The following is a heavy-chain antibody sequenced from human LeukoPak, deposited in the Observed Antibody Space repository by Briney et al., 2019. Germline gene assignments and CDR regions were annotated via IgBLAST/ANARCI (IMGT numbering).Heavy chain of an antibody. J-gene: IGHJ4*02. D-gene: IGHD1-14*01. Sequence: GGSLRLSCAASGFTVSNSYMSWVRQAPGKGLEWVSVIYTGSLSYYTDSVKGRFTISRDKSNNTLYLQMNSLRDEDTAVYYCAREGGLTEGGFDYWGQGTLVTVS. CDR3: AREGGLTEGGFDY. V-gene: IGHV3-53*01. CDR2: IYTGSLS. CDR1: GFTVSNSY.